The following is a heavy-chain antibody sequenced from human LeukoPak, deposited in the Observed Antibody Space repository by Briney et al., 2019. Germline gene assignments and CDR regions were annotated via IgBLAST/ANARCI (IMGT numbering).Heavy chain of an antibody. CDR3: AKAGVMEWLLFDYYFDY. D-gene: IGHD3-3*01. Sequence: QPGGSLRLSCAASGFTFSSYAMSWVRQAPGKGLEWVSAISGSGGSTYYADSVKGRFTISRDNSKNTLYLQMNSLRAEDTAVYYCAKAGVMEWLLFDYYFDYWGQGTLVTVSS. CDR2: ISGSGGST. CDR1: GFTFSSYA. V-gene: IGHV3-23*01. J-gene: IGHJ4*02.